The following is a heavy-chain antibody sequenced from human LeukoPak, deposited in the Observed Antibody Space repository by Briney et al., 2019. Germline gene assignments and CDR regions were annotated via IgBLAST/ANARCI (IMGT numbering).Heavy chain of an antibody. Sequence: GGSLRLSCAASGFTFSSYWMSWVRRAPGKGLEWVANIKQDGSEKYYVDSVKGRFTISRDNAKNSLYLQMNSLRAEDTAVYYCARGSVAGPDAFDIWGQGTMVTVSS. V-gene: IGHV3-7*01. CDR2: IKQDGSEK. CDR1: GFTFSSYW. J-gene: IGHJ3*02. D-gene: IGHD6-19*01. CDR3: ARGSVAGPDAFDI.